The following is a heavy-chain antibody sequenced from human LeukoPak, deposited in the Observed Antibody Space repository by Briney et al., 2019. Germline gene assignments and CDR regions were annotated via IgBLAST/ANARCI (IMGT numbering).Heavy chain of an antibody. CDR2: IYYSGST. CDR1: GGSFSGYY. J-gene: IGHJ2*01. D-gene: IGHD3-9*01. Sequence: PSETLSLTCAVYGGSFSGYYWSWIRQPPGKGLEWIGSIYYSGSTYYNPSLKSRVTISVDTSKNQFSLKLSSVTAADTAVYYCASSISWYFDLWGRGTLVTVSS. CDR3: ASSISWYFDL. V-gene: IGHV4-34*01.